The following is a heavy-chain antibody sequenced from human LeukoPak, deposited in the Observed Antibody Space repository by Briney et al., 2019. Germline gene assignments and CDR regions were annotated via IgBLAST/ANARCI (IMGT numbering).Heavy chain of an antibody. J-gene: IGHJ4*02. CDR2: ISDSGGST. D-gene: IGHD6-6*01. V-gene: IGHV3-23*01. Sequence: GGSLRLSCAASGFTASSYAMSWVRQAPGKGLEWVSGISDSGGSTYYADSVKGRFTISRDSSKNTLYLQMNSLRAEDTAVYYCAKKGIEYCSSWFDYWGQGTLVTVSS. CDR3: AKKGIEYCSSWFDY. CDR1: GFTASSYA.